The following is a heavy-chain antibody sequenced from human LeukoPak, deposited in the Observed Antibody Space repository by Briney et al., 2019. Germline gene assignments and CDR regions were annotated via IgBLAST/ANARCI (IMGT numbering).Heavy chain of an antibody. CDR3: AHSVSIAARRGTFDY. V-gene: IGHV2-5*01. Sequence: SGPTLVNPTQTLTLTCTFSRFSLSTSGEGVGWIRQPPGKALEWLALIYWNDDMRYSPSLKSRLTITKDTSKNQVVLIMTNMDPVDTATYYCAHSVSIAARRGTFDYWGQGTLVTVSS. D-gene: IGHD6-6*01. CDR2: IYWNDDM. J-gene: IGHJ4*02. CDR1: RFSLSTSGEG.